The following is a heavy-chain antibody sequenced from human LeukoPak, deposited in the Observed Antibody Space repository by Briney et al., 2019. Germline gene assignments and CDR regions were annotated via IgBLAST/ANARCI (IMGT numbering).Heavy chain of an antibody. CDR2: IYYSGST. CDR3: ARVYDFWSGYYYFDY. Sequence: PSETLSLTCTVSGGSISSHYWSWIPQPPGKGLEWIGYIYYSGSTNYNPSLKSRVTISVDTSKNQFSLKLSSVTAADTAVYYCARVYDFWSGYYYFDYWGQGTLVTVSS. J-gene: IGHJ4*02. D-gene: IGHD3-3*01. V-gene: IGHV4-59*11. CDR1: GGSISSHY.